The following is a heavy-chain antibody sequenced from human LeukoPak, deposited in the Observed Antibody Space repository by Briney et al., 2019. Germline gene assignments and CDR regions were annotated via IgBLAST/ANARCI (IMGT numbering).Heavy chain of an antibody. V-gene: IGHV1-2*02. CDR1: GFLFSTYY. Sequence: GASVKVSCKTSGFLFSTYYMHWVRQAPGQGLEWMGWMHGYSGDTNYAQKFQGAASMTRDTSTSTAYMELSGLKYDDTAVYYCVTSSGYSSTWGAFDIWGQGTKVTVSS. J-gene: IGHJ3*02. CDR3: VTSSGYSSTWGAFDI. D-gene: IGHD6-6*01. CDR2: MHGYSGDT.